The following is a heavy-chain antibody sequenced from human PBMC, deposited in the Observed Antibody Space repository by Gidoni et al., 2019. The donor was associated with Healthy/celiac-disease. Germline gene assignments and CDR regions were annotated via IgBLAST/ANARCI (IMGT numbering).Heavy chain of an antibody. CDR3: ERTLYRKDAFDI. V-gene: IGHV3-33*01. Sequence: QVQLVESGVVVVQPGRSLRLSCTASVFTFSSYGMHWVRQAPGKGLEWVEVIWYDGSNKYYADAVKGRFTIYRDNSKNTMYLQMNSLRAEDTAVYYCERTLYRKDAFDIWGKGTMVTVSS. CDR2: IWYDGSNK. J-gene: IGHJ3*02. CDR1: VFTFSSYG.